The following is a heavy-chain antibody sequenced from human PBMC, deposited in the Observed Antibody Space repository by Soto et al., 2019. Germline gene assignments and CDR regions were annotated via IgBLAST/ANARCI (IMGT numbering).Heavy chain of an antibody. D-gene: IGHD6-6*01. J-gene: IGHJ6*02. CDR3: ARDSGWQRVDYYYGMDV. V-gene: IGHV3-33*01. Sequence: GGSLRLSCAASGFTFSSYGMHWVRQAPGKGLEWVAVIWYDGSNKYYADSVKGRFTISRDNSKNTLYLQMNSLRAEDTAVYYCARDSGWQRVDYYYGMDVLGQGTTVTVSS. CDR2: IWYDGSNK. CDR1: GFTFSSYG.